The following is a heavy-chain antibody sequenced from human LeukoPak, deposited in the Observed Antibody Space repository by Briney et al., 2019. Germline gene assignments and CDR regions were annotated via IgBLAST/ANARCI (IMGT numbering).Heavy chain of an antibody. D-gene: IGHD5-18*01. V-gene: IGHV3-7*03. CDR2: IKGDGSKR. J-gene: IGHJ4*02. CDR1: GFTFSNSW. Sequence: SGGSLRLSCEVSGFTFSNSWMNWVRQAPGKGLEWVANIKGDGSKRYYLDSVKGRFTISRDNAKNSLYLQMNSLRAEDTAVYYCARDKLYYFDYWGQGTLVTVSS. CDR3: ARDKLYYFDY.